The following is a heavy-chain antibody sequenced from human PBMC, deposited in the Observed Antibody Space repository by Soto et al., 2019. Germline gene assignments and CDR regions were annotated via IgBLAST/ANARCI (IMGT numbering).Heavy chain of an antibody. CDR3: AQSSSDDPFDP. Sequence: ASVKVSCKASGYTFTSYYMHWVRQAPGQGLEWMGIISPSGGSTSYAQKFQGRVTMTRDTSTSTVYMELSSLRSEDTAVYYCAQSSSDDPFDPWGQGTLVTVSS. CDR2: ISPSGGST. J-gene: IGHJ5*02. D-gene: IGHD3-10*01. V-gene: IGHV1-46*01. CDR1: GYTFTSYY.